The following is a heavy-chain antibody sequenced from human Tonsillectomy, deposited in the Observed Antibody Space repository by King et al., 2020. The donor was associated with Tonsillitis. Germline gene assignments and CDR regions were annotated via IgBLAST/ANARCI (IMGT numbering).Heavy chain of an antibody. Sequence: LQLQESGSGLVKPSQTLSLTCAVSGGSISSGGYSWRWIRQPPGKGLEWIGYIFHSGSTHCNPSLKSRVTISVDGSKNQFSLKLISVTAADTAVYYCARDGGYYGMDVWGQGTTVTVSS. CDR2: IFHSGST. CDR3: ARDGGYYGMDV. V-gene: IGHV4-30-2*01. CDR1: GGSISSGGYS. D-gene: IGHD4-23*01. J-gene: IGHJ6*02.